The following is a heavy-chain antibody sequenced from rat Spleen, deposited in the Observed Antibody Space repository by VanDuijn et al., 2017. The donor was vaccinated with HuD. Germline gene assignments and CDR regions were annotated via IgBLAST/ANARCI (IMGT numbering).Heavy chain of an antibody. Sequence: QVQLKESGPGLVQPSQTLSLTCTVSGFSLTSYNVNWVRQPPRKGLEWMGIMWSGGNTDYNSALKSRLSISRDTSKNQVFLKMNILQTEDTAMYFCARGWERFAYWGQGTLVTVSS. J-gene: IGHJ3*01. D-gene: IGHD5-1*01. CDR1: GFSLTSYN. CDR2: MWSGGNT. V-gene: IGHV2-45*01. CDR3: ARGWERFAY.